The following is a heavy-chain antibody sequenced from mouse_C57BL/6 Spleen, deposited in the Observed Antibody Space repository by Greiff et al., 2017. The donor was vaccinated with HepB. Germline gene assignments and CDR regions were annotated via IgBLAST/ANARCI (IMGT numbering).Heavy chain of an antibody. Sequence: QVQLQQPGAELVKPGASVKLSCKASGYTFTSYWMQWVKQRPGLGLEWIGEIDPSDSYTNYNQKFKGKATLTVDTSSSTAYMQLSSLTSEDSAVYYCARGDYGSSSWFAYWGQGTLVTVSA. V-gene: IGHV1-50*01. D-gene: IGHD1-1*01. CDR1: GYTFTSYW. CDR3: ARGDYGSSSWFAY. CDR2: IDPSDSYT. J-gene: IGHJ3*01.